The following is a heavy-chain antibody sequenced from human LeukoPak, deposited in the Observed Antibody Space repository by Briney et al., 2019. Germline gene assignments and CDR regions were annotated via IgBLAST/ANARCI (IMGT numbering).Heavy chain of an antibody. D-gene: IGHD2-21*01. CDR1: GGSISSSSYY. CDR2: IYYSGST. Sequence: SETLSLTCTVSGGSISSSSYYWGWIRQPPGKGLEWIGSIYYSGSTYYNPSLKSRLTISVDTSKNHFSLRLNSVTAADTAVYYCARDYIPVDVWGQGTTVTVSS. CDR3: ARDYIPVDV. V-gene: IGHV4-39*07. J-gene: IGHJ6*02.